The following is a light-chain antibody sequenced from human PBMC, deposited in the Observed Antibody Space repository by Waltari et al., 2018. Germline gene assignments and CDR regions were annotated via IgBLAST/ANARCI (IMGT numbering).Light chain of an antibody. CDR2: GAS. CDR3: QQYSKWPPLT. CDR1: QSISSN. J-gene: IGKJ4*01. V-gene: IGKV3-15*01. Sequence: EIVMTQSQAILSVSPGEGATLSFRASQSISSNLAWYQQKPGQAPRHLIYGASTRATGIPDKFTWSGSGIEFSLTISSLQPEDFAIYYCQQYSKWPPLTFGGGTRVEI.